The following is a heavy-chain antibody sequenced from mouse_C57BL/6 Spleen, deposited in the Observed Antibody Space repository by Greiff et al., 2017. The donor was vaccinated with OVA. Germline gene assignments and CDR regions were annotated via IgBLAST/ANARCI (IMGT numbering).Heavy chain of an antibody. CDR3: ARDQGYGYYVDY. J-gene: IGHJ2*01. CDR2: ISDGGSYT. CDR1: GFTFSSYA. V-gene: IGHV5-4*01. Sequence: EVHLVESGGGLVKPGGSLKLSCAASGFTFSSYAMSWVRQTPEKRLEWVATISDGGSYTYYPDNVKGRFTISRDNAKNNLYLQMSHLKSEDTAMYYCARDQGYGYYVDYWGQGTTLTVSS. D-gene: IGHD3-1*01.